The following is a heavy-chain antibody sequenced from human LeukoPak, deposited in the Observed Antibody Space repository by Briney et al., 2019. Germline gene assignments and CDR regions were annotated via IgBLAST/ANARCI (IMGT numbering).Heavy chain of an antibody. D-gene: IGHD5-12*01. CDR1: GFTFSSYA. CDR3: AKDGYIVATISYFDY. V-gene: IGHV3-23*01. Sequence: GGSLRLSCAASGFTFSSYAMSWVRQAPGKGLEWVSAISGSGGSTYYADSVKGRFTISRDNYKNTLYLQMNSLRVEDTAVYYCAKDGYIVATISYFDYWGQGTLVTVSS. CDR2: ISGSGGST. J-gene: IGHJ4*02.